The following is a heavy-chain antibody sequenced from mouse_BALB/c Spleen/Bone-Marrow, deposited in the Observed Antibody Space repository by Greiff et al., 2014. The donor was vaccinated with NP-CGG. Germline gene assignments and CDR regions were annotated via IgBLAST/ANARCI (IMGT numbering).Heavy chain of an antibody. CDR2: INPSSGYT. Sequence: VQLQQSGAELARPGASVKMSCKASGHTFAYYTVHWVKQRPGQGLEWIGYINPSSGYTNYNQKFKDKATLTTDKSSSTAYMQLSSLTSEDSAVYYCAREVYGSWFAYWGQGTLVTVSA. D-gene: IGHD2-2*01. CDR3: AREVYGSWFAY. V-gene: IGHV1-4*01. J-gene: IGHJ3*01. CDR1: GHTFAYYT.